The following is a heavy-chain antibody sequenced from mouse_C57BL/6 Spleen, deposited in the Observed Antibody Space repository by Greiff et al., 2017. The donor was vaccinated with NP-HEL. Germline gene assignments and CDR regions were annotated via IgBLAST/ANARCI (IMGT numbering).Heavy chain of an antibody. CDR3: TRPGDYDGGFAY. CDR2: IRNKANNHAT. D-gene: IGHD2-4*01. J-gene: IGHJ3*01. Sequence: EVKVEESGGGLVQPGGSMKLSCAASGFTFSDAWMDWVRQSPEKGLEWVAEIRNKANNHATYYAESVKGRFTISRDDSKSSVYLQMNSLRAEDTGIYYCTRPGDYDGGFAYWGQGTLVTVSA. CDR1: GFTFSDAW. V-gene: IGHV6-6*01.